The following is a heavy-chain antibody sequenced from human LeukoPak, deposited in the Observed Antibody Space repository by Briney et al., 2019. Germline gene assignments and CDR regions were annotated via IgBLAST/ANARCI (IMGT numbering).Heavy chain of an antibody. V-gene: IGHV3-73*01. CDR2: IDTRDKGSAT. J-gene: IGHJ4*02. Sequence: PGGSLRLSCAGFGFIFSDCAIHWVRQASGKGLEWVGRIDTRDKGSATAYAASVRGRFAISRDDSASTAYLQMTGLETEDTAVYFCTRDGGSWSHLDCWGQGALVTVSS. CDR3: TRDGGSWSHLDC. CDR1: GFIFSDCA. D-gene: IGHD2-15*01.